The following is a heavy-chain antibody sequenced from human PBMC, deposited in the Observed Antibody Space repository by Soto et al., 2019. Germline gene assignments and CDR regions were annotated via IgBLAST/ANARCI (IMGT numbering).Heavy chain of an antibody. D-gene: IGHD2-2*01. CDR1: GSTFTGYY. CDR2: INPNSGGT. Sequence: ASVKVSCKASGSTFTGYYMHWVRQAPGQGLEWMGWINPNSGGTNYAQKFQGWVTMTRDTSISTAYMELSRLRSDDTAVYYCARARRVGYCSSTSCPTLYYYYGMDVWGQGTTVTVSS. CDR3: ARARRVGYCSSTSCPTLYYYYGMDV. V-gene: IGHV1-2*04. J-gene: IGHJ6*02.